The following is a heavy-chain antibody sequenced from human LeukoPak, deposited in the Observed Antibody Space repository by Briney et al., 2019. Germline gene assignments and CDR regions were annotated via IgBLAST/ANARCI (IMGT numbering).Heavy chain of an antibody. V-gene: IGHV1-46*01. CDR1: GYTFTSYY. J-gene: IGHJ6*04. CDR2: INPSGGST. CDR3: ARGSPRALRYFDWHKNYYYYGMDV. D-gene: IGHD3-9*01. Sequence: ASVKVSCKASGYTFTSYYMHWVRQAPGQGLEWMGIINPSGGSTSYAQKFQGRVTVTTDTSTSTAYMELRSLRSDDTAVYYCARGSPRALRYFDWHKNYYYYGMDVWGKGTTVTVSS.